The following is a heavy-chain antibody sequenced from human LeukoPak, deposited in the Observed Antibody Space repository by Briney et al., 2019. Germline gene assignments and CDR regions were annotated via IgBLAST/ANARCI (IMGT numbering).Heavy chain of an antibody. V-gene: IGHV3-30*04. J-gene: IGHJ6*04. Sequence: GGSLRLSCAASGFTFSSYAMHWVRQAPGKGLEWVAVISYDGSNKYYADSVKGRFTISRDDSKNTLYLQMNSLRAEDTAVYYCARDRRDIVVVVAATYRYYGMDVRGKGTTVTVSS. CDR2: ISYDGSNK. CDR1: GFTFSSYA. CDR3: ARDRRDIVVVVAATYRYYGMDV. D-gene: IGHD2-15*01.